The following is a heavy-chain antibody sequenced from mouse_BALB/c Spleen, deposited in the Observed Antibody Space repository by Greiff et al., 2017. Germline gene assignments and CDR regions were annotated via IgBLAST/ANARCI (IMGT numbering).Heavy chain of an antibody. Sequence: EVKLQESGPGLVKPSQSLSLTCSVTGYSITSGYYWNWLRQFPGNKLEWMGYISYDGSNNYNPSLKNRSSITRDTSKNQFFLKLNSVTTEDTATYYCASRGYYPAWFAYWGQGTLVTVSA. CDR1: GYSITSGYY. CDR3: ASRGYYPAWFAY. V-gene: IGHV3-6*02. D-gene: IGHD2-3*01. CDR2: ISYDGSN. J-gene: IGHJ3*01.